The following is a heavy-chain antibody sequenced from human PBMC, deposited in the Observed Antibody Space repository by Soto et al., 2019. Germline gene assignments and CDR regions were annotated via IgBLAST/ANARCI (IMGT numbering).Heavy chain of an antibody. CDR1: GGTFSSYA. Sequence: GASVKVSCKASGGTFSSYAISWMRQAPGQGLEWMGGIIPIFGTANYAQKFQGRVTITADESTSTAYMELSSLRSEDTAVYYCARDARRGYYYYGMDVWGQGTTVTVSS. D-gene: IGHD3-10*01. CDR2: IIPIFGTA. V-gene: IGHV1-69*13. J-gene: IGHJ6*02. CDR3: ARDARRGYYYYGMDV.